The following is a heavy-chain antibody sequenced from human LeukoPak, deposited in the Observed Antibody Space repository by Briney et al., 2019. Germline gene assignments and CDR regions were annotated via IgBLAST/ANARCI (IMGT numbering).Heavy chain of an antibody. CDR2: IYSGGST. J-gene: IGHJ4*02. CDR3: ARGGHYCSSTSCYSY. D-gene: IGHD2-2*01. Sequence: GGSLRLSCAASGFTFSSNYMSWVRQAPGKGLEWVSVIYSGGSTYYSDSVTGRFTISRDNSKNTLYLQMNSLRAEDTAVYYCARGGHYCSSTSCYSYWGQGTLVTVSS. CDR1: GFTFSSNY. V-gene: IGHV3-53*01.